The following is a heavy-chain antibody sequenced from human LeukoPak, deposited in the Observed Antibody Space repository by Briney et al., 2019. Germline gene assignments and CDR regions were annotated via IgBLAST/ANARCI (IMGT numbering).Heavy chain of an antibody. CDR1: GFTFSSYS. CDR3: VGTSQYDFFTLWEEFDY. V-gene: IGHV3-21*04. D-gene: IGHD3-3*01. CDR2: ISSSSSYI. J-gene: IGHJ4*02. Sequence: PGGSLRLSCAASGFTFSSYSMNWVRQAPGKGLEWVSSISSSSSYIYYADSVKGRFTICRDNAKNSLYLQMNSLIADDRAGHYCVGTSQYDFFTLWEEFDYWGQGTLVTVSS.